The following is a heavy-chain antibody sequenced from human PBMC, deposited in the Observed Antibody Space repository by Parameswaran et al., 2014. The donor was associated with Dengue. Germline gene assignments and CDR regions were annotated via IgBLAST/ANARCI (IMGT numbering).Heavy chain of an antibody. V-gene: IGHV4-59*01. D-gene: IGHD3-22*01. Sequence: RWIRQPPGKGLEWIGYIYYSGSTNYNPSLKSRVTISVDTSKNQFSLKLSSVTAADTAVYYCARVGDYSSGYYPFDYWGQGTLVTVSS. J-gene: IGHJ4*02. CDR2: IYYSGST. CDR3: ARVGDYSSGYYPFDY.